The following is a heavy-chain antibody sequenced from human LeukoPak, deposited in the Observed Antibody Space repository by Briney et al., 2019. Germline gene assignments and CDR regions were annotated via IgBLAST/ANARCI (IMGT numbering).Heavy chain of an antibody. CDR2: ISSRSSTI. V-gene: IGHV3-48*01. J-gene: IGHJ4*02. CDR1: GFTFSTYS. Sequence: PGGSLRLSCAASGFTFSTYSMNWVRQAPGKGLEWVSHISSRSSTIYYADSVKGRFTISRDNAKNSLYLQVNSLRAEDTAVYYCAREYSSSWYFDSWGQGTLVTVSS. CDR3: AREYSSSWYFDS. D-gene: IGHD6-13*01.